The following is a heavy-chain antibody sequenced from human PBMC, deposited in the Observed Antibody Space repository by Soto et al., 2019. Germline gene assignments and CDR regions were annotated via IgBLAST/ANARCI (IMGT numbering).Heavy chain of an antibody. J-gene: IGHJ4*02. CDR3: AKDQYGRGLDY. D-gene: IGHD3-16*01. CDR2: ISYDGSNK. CDR1: GFTVSSYG. V-gene: IGHV3-30*18. Sequence: GGSLRLSCAASGFTVSSYGMHWVRQAPGKGLEWVAVISYDGSNKYYADSVKGRFTISRDNSKNTLYLQMNSLRAEDTAVYYCAKDQYGRGLDYWGQGTLVTVSS.